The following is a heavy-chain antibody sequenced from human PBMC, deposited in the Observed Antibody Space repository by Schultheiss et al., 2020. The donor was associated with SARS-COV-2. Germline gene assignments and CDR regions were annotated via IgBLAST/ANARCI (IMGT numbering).Heavy chain of an antibody. V-gene: IGHV1-18*01. Sequence: ASVKVSCKASGYTFTSYGISWVRQAPGQGLEWMGWISAYNGNTNYAQKLQGRVTMTTDTSTSTAYMELSSLRSEDTAVYYCARGPRSSGWYYFDYWGQGTLVTVSS. CDR1: GYTFTSYG. CDR2: ISAYNGNT. D-gene: IGHD6-19*01. J-gene: IGHJ4*02. CDR3: ARGPRSSGWYYFDY.